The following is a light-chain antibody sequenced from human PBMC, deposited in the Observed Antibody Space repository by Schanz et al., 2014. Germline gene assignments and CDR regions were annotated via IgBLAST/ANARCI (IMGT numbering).Light chain of an antibody. V-gene: IGLV2-8*01. Sequence: QSALIQPPSVSGSPGQSVTISCTGTSSDVGSYDYVSWYQQHPGTVPKPMIYNVNTQPSGVPDRFSGSKSGNTASMTVSGLQAEDEADYYCSSYGGSARVFGTGTKLTVL. CDR2: NVN. CDR3: SSYGGSARV. J-gene: IGLJ1*01. CDR1: SSDVGSYDY.